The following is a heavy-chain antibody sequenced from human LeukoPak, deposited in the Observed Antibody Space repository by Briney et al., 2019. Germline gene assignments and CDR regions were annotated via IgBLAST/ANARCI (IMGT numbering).Heavy chain of an antibody. V-gene: IGHV3-9*01. J-gene: IGHJ6*03. D-gene: IGHD2-21*01. CDR2: IMWNSGST. Sequence: GGSLRLSCAASGLTFHDYAMHWFRHAPGKGLEWVSGIMWNSGSTGYADSVKGRFTISRDNAKHSLYLQMNSLRAEDTALYYCAKDIASASYYYMDVWGKGTTVTVSS. CDR1: GLTFHDYA. CDR3: AKDIASASYYYMDV.